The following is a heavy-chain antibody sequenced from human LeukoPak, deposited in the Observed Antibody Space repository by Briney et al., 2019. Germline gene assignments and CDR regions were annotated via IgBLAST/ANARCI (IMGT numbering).Heavy chain of an antibody. CDR2: IYHSGST. CDR3: ARVATMVRGVLFDY. Sequence: SETLSLTCTVSGYSISSGYYWGWIRQPPGKGLEWIGSIYHSGSTYYNPSLKSRVTISVDTSKNQFSLKLSSVTAADTAVYYCARVATMVRGVLFDYWGQGTLVTVSS. J-gene: IGHJ4*02. V-gene: IGHV4-38-2*02. CDR1: GYSISSGYY. D-gene: IGHD3-10*01.